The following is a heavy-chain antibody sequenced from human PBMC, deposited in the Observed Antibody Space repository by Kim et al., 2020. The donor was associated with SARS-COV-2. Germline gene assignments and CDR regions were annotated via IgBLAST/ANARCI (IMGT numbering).Heavy chain of an antibody. J-gene: IGHJ6*02. CDR1: GFTFSSYA. D-gene: IGHD4-17*01. V-gene: IGHV3-23*01. CDR3: AKDTVKRYYYGMDV. CDR2: ISGSGGST. Sequence: GGSLRLSCAASGFTFSSYAMSWVRQAPGKGLEWVSAISGSGGSTYYADSVKGRFTISRDNSKNTLYLQMNSLRAEDTAVYYCAKDTVKRYYYGMDVWGQGTTFTVP.